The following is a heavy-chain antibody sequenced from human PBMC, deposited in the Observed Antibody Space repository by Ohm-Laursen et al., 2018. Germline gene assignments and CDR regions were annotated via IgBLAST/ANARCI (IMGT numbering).Heavy chain of an antibody. CDR2: IDDNGNT. J-gene: IGHJ4*02. Sequence: SDTLSLTCTVSGDSISGRYWSWIWQPPGKGLEWIGNIDDNGNTNYNPSLQSRVTISINTSKNQFSLQLRFVTAADTAVYYCARNTSCADYWGQGTLVTVSS. CDR1: GDSISGRY. CDR3: ARNTSCADY. D-gene: IGHD2-2*01. V-gene: IGHV4-59*08.